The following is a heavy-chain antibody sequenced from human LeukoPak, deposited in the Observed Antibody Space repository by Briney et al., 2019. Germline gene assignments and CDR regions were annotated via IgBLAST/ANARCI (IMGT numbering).Heavy chain of an antibody. D-gene: IGHD1-26*01. CDR1: GFTFSSDW. CDR3: GRALGSPLDY. Sequence: QSGGSLRLSCAASGFTFSSDWMHWVRQVPGEGLVWVSRINSDGSSTAYADSVKGRFTVSRDNAKNTLYLQMNSLRVEDTAVYYCGRALGSPLDYWGQGTLVTVSS. V-gene: IGHV3-74*01. CDR2: INSDGSST. J-gene: IGHJ4*02.